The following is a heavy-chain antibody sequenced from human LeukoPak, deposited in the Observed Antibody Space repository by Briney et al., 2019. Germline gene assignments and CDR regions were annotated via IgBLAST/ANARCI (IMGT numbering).Heavy chain of an antibody. CDR2: ICDSGCT. CDR1: GGSISTYY. V-gene: IGHV4-59*01. Sequence: SETLSLSCTASGGSISTYYRNWIRQPPGKGLEWIGFICDSGCTNYNPSLKSRGSISLDKSKNQFLLKLSSVTAADTAVYYCARDRGGFSDYYDNWGQGTLVTVS. D-gene: IGHD3-10*01. J-gene: IGHJ4*02. CDR3: ARDRGGFSDYYDN.